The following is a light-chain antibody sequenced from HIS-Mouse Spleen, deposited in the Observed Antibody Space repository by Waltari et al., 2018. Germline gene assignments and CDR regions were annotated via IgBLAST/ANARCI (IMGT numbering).Light chain of an antibody. V-gene: IGLV2-23*01. CDR2: EGS. CDR3: CSYAGSNWV. Sequence: QSALTQPASVSGSPGQSITISCTGTSSDVGSYNLVSWYQQHPGKAPKLLIYEGSKRSAGVSKLFSGSESGAPASLTISGLRAEDEAYYYCCSYAGSNWVFGGGTKLTVL. J-gene: IGLJ3*02. CDR1: SSDVGSYNL.